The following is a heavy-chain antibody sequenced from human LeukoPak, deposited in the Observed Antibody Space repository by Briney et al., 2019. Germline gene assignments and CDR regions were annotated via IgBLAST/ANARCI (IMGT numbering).Heavy chain of an antibody. V-gene: IGHV7-4-1*02. CDR2: INTNTGNP. J-gene: IGHJ4*02. CDR3: ARDWSGSGYFSGYFDY. CDR1: GYTFTSYA. D-gene: IGHD3-22*01. Sequence: GASVKVSCKASGYTFTSYAMNWVRQAPGQGLEWMGWINTNTGNPTYAQGFTGRFVFSLDTSVSTAYLQISSLKAEDTAVYYCARDWSGSGYFSGYFDYWGQGTLVTVSS.